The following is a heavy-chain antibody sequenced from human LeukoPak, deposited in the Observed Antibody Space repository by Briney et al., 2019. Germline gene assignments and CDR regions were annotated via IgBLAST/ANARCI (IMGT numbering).Heavy chain of an antibody. J-gene: IGHJ4*02. D-gene: IGHD3-16*01. CDR2: IYSGGDT. CDR1: GFIVSTNY. Sequence: PGGSLRLSCAASGFIVSTNYMNWVRQAPGKGLEWVSVIYSGGDTYYADSVKGRFTISRHNSKNTLYLQMNSLRAEDTAVYYCAKGRVMITFGGVPLKTWGQGTLVTVSS. CDR3: AKGRVMITFGGVPLKT. V-gene: IGHV3-53*01.